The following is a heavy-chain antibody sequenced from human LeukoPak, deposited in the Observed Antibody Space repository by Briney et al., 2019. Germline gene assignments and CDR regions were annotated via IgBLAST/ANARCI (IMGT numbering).Heavy chain of an antibody. CDR3: ARRGPTYYYGSGRTNWFDP. CDR1: GGSFSGYY. V-gene: IGHV4-34*01. D-gene: IGHD3-10*01. Sequence: PSETLSLTCAVYGGSFSGYYWSWIRQPPGKGLEWIGEINHSGSTNYNPSLKSRVTISVDTSKTQFSLKLSSVTAADTAVYYCARRGPTYYYGSGRTNWFDPWGQGTLVTVSS. J-gene: IGHJ5*02. CDR2: INHSGST.